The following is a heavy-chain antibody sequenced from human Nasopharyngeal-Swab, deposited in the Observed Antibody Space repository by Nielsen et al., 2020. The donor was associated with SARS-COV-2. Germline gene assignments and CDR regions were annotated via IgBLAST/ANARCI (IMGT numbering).Heavy chain of an antibody. CDR1: GYPFTSYY. CDR2: INPSGGST. V-gene: IGHV1-46*01. D-gene: IGHD6-19*01. CDR3: AKEIAVVGPGEL. Sequence: ASVKVSCKASGYPFTSYYMYWVRQAPGQGLEWMGTINPSGGSTTYAQKFQGRATMTRDTSTSTVYMEVSSLRSEDTAVYYCAKEIAVVGPGELWGQGTLVTVSS. J-gene: IGHJ4*02.